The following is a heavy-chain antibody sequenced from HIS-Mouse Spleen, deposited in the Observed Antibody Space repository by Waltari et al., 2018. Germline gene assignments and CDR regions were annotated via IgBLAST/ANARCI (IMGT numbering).Heavy chain of an antibody. D-gene: IGHD6-13*01. CDR2: IYYSGST. CDR1: GGSISSRSSY. V-gene: IGHV4-39*07. J-gene: IGHJ2*01. CDR3: AREIPYSSSWYDWYFDL. Sequence: QLQLQESGPGLVKPSEPLSLTCTVPGGSISSRSSYRGWIRQPPGKGLEWIGSIYYSGSTYYNPSLKSRVTISVDTSKNQFSLKLSSVTAADTAVYYCAREIPYSSSWYDWYFDLWGRGTLVTVSS.